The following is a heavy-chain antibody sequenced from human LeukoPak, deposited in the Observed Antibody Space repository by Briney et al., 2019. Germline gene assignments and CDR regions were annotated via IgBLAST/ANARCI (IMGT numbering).Heavy chain of an antibody. J-gene: IGHJ6*03. CDR3: ANGNRCTSPNCLGYYYFYMDV. V-gene: IGHV3-23*01. D-gene: IGHD2-8*01. CDR1: GFTFSSYA. CDR2: FSGSGGTT. Sequence: GGSLRLSCASSGFTFSSYAMNWVRQAPGRGLEWVSGFSGSGGTTYYADSVKGRFTISRDNSKNTLYLQMNSLRAEDTAVYYCANGNRCTSPNCLGYYYFYMDVWGKGTTVTVSS.